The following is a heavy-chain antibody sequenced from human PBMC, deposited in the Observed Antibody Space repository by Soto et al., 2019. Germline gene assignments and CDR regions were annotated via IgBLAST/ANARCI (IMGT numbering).Heavy chain of an antibody. CDR2: INHSGST. Sequence: PSETLSLTCAVYGGSFSGYYWSWIRQPPGKGLEWIGEINHSGSTNYNPSLKSRVTISVDTSKNQFSLKRSSVSAADTAVYYCATGRGVRGVIITTYYYYGLDVWGQGTTVTVSS. CDR1: GGSFSGYY. D-gene: IGHD3-10*01. J-gene: IGHJ6*02. CDR3: ATGRGVRGVIITTYYYYGLDV. V-gene: IGHV4-34*01.